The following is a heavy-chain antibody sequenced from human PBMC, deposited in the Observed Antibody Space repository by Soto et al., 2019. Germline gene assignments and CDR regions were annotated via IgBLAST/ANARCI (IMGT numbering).Heavy chain of an antibody. Sequence: EVHLLESGGGLVQPGGSLRLSCTASGFTFSSYAMTWVRQAPGRGLEGVSGITARGGRTYYADSVKGRFTISRDNSKSTLYLQMNSLRAEDTSLYYCAKDTMYGDYVSWFDSWGQGTLVTVSS. CDR2: ITARGGRT. D-gene: IGHD4-17*01. J-gene: IGHJ5*01. CDR3: AKDTMYGDYVSWFDS. CDR1: GFTFSSYA. V-gene: IGHV3-23*01.